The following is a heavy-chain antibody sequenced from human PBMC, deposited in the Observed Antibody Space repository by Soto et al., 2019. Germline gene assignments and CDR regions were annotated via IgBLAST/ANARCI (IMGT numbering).Heavy chain of an antibody. D-gene: IGHD3-10*01. CDR1: GGSISSSSYY. CDR3: ASSVSYGSGKDFDY. V-gene: IGHV4-39*01. Sequence: SETLSLTCTVSGGSISSSSYYWGWIRQPPGKGLEWIGSIYYSGSTYYNPSLKSRVTISVDTSKNQFSLKLSSVTAADTAVYYCASSVSYGSGKDFDYWGQGTLVTVSS. CDR2: IYYSGST. J-gene: IGHJ4*02.